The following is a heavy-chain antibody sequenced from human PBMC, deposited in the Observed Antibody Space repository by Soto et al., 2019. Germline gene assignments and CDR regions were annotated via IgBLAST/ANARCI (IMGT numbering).Heavy chain of an antibody. D-gene: IGHD6-13*01. Sequence: GGSLRLSCAASGFIFSDYAMTWVRQAPGKGLEWVSGISGSGESIYYADSVEGRFTISRDNSKNTLYPQMNSLRGEDTAVYYCARDRHGSDWYTYYFYTLAVWGQGTTVTVSS. J-gene: IGHJ6*02. V-gene: IGHV3-23*01. CDR3: ARDRHGSDWYTYYFYTLAV. CDR1: GFIFSDYA. CDR2: ISGSGESI.